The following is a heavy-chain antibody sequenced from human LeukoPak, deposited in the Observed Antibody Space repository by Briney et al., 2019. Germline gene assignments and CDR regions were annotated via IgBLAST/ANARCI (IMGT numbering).Heavy chain of an antibody. CDR1: GFSFSSSW. CDR3: ARDKFGGTDY. V-gene: IGHV3-7*01. J-gene: IGHJ4*02. CDR2: IKPDGSER. D-gene: IGHD3-16*01. Sequence: PGGSLRLSCAASGFSFSSSWMSWVRQAPGKGLEWVANIKPDGSERYYVDAVKGRLTISRDNAENSVYLQMKSLRAEDTAVYYCARDKFGGTDYWGQGTLVTVSS.